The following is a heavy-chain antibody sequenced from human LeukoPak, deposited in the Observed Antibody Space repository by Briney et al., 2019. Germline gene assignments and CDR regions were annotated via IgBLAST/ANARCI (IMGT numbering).Heavy chain of an antibody. CDR2: IYYSGST. J-gene: IGHJ4*02. Sequence: SETLSLTCTVSGGSISSSSYYWGWIRQPPGKGLEWIGSIYYSGSTYYNPSLKSRVTISVDTSKNQFSLKLSSVTAADTAVYYCARLTSRAFDYWGQGTLVTVSS. CDR1: GGSISSSSYY. CDR3: ARLTSRAFDY. V-gene: IGHV4-39*01.